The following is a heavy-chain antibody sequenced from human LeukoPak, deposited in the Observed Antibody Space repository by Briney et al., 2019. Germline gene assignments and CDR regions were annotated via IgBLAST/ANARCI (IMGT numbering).Heavy chain of an antibody. CDR1: GYTFTSYG. V-gene: IGHV1-18*01. CDR3: ARAPARMITFGGVIP. J-gene: IGHJ5*02. D-gene: IGHD3-16*01. CDR2: ISAYNGNT. Sequence: VASVKVSCKASGYTFTSYGISWVRQAPGQGLEWMGWISAYNGNTNYAQKLQGRVTMTTDTSTSTAYMELRSLRSDDTAVYYCARAPARMITFGGVIPWGQGTLVTVSS.